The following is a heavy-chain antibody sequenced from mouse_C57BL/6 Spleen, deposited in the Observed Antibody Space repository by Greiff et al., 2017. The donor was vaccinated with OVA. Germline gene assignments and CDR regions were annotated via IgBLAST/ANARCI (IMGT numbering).Heavy chain of an antibody. CDR2: IYPGSGST. CDR3: ARSGSNYGFAY. V-gene: IGHV1-55*01. CDR1: GYTFTSYW. J-gene: IGHJ3*01. D-gene: IGHD2-5*01. Sequence: QVQLQQPGAELVKPGASVKMSCKASGYTFTSYWITWVKQRPGQGLEWIGEIYPGSGSTNYNEKFKSKATLTVDTSSSSAYMQLSSLTSEDSAVYYCARSGSNYGFAYWGQGTLVTVSA.